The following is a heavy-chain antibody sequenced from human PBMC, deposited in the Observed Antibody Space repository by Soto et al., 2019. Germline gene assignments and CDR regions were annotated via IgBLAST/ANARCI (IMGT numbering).Heavy chain of an antibody. Sequence: EVQLLESGGGLVQPGGSLRLSCAASGFSFSTYAMTWVRQAPGKGLEWVSGISGNSGNTYYADSVKGRFTVSRDNSKNTVYLQMNSLRGDDTAVYYCAKVSVVVLAAGDWFDPWGQGTLVTVSS. J-gene: IGHJ5*02. V-gene: IGHV3-23*01. D-gene: IGHD2-15*01. CDR3: AKVSVVVLAAGDWFDP. CDR2: ISGNSGNT. CDR1: GFSFSTYA.